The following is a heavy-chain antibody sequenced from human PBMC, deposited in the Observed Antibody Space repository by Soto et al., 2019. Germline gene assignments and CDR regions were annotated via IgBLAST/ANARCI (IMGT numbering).Heavy chain of an antibody. CDR3: ARGPAMIVVVGMTYFDY. CDR1: GYTFTSYA. V-gene: IGHV1-3*01. J-gene: IGHJ4*02. Sequence: QVQLVQSGAEVKKPGASVKVSCKSSGYTFTSYAMHWVRQAPGQRLEWMGWINAGNGNTKYSQKFQGRVNNTRDTSESTAYMELSSVRSEDTAVYYCARGPAMIVVVGMTYFDYWGQGTLVTVSS. D-gene: IGHD3-22*01. CDR2: INAGNGNT.